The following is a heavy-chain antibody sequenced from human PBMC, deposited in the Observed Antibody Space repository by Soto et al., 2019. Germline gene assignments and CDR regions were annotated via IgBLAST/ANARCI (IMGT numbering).Heavy chain of an antibody. J-gene: IGHJ3*02. V-gene: IGHV4-59*08. CDR1: PGPIRGYQ. Sequence: LPAALLLKCSGAPGPIRGYQWRWIRPPTGKGLEWIGYLYYSGSTNYNPSLKSRVTISVDTSKNQFSLKLSSVTAADTAVYDCARYCSSTTCYTDSVHICGPATMITLS. CDR3: ARYCSSTTCYTDSVHI. D-gene: IGHD2-2*02. CDR2: LYYSGST.